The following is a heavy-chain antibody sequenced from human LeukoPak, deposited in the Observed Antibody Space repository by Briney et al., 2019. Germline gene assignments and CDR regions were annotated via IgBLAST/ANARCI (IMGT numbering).Heavy chain of an antibody. Sequence: SVKVSCKASGFTFTSSAMQWVRQARGQRLEWIAWIVVGSGNTSYAQKFQERVTITRDMSTSTAYMELSSLRSEDTAVYYCAANPYLRNRGGLDYWGQGTLVTVSS. J-gene: IGHJ4*02. CDR2: IVVGSGNT. D-gene: IGHD1-14*01. CDR1: GFTFTSSA. CDR3: AANPYLRNRGGLDY. V-gene: IGHV1-58*02.